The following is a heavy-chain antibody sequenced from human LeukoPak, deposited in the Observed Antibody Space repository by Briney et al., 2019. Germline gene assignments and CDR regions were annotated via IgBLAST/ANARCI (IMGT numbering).Heavy chain of an antibody. V-gene: IGHV4-59*01. D-gene: IGHD1-1*01. J-gene: IGHJ3*02. CDR3: ARGGTTGTPGLAFDI. CDR1: GGSISSYY. Sequence: SETLSLTCTVSGGSISSYYWSWIRQPPGKGLEWIGYIYYSGSTNYNPSLKSRVTISVDTSKNQFSLKLSSVTAADTAVYYCARGGTTGTPGLAFDIWGQGTMVTVSS. CDR2: IYYSGST.